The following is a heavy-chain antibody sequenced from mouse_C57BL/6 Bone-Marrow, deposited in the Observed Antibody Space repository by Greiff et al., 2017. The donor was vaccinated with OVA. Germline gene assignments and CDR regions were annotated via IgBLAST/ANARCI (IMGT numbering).Heavy chain of an antibody. CDR2: IYPGSGRT. CDR1: GYTFTSYW. J-gene: IGHJ4*01. V-gene: IGHV1-55*01. Sequence: VQLQQPGAELVKPGASVKMSCKASGYTFTSYWITWVKQRPGQGLEWIGDIYPGSGRTNYNEKFKSKATLTVDTSSSTAYMQLSSLTSEDSAVDYCARSGITTVEGDFAMDYGGQGTSVTVSS. D-gene: IGHD1-1*01. CDR3: ARSGITTVEGDFAMDY.